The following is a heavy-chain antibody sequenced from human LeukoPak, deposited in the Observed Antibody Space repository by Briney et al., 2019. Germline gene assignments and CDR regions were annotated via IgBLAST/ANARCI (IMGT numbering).Heavy chain of an antibody. J-gene: IGHJ4*02. CDR3: TREGLDY. V-gene: IGHV1-8*01. CDR1: GYTFTNHD. Sequence: GASVKVSCKASGYTFTNHDINWVRQATGQGLECMGYQNPNGGSSAYAQKFQGRVTITTDASISTAYMEVSGLRSEDTALYYCTREGLDYWGQGTLVTVSS. CDR2: QNPNGGSS.